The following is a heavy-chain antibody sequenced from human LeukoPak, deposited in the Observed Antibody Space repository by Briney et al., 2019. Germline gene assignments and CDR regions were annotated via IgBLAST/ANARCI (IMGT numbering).Heavy chain of an antibody. V-gene: IGHV3-30*02. J-gene: IGHJ4*02. CDR3: AKAPVTTCRGAFCYPFDY. D-gene: IGHD2-15*01. CDR1: GFTFSSNG. CDR2: IQYDGSKK. Sequence: HPGGSLRLSCVASGFTFSSNGMHWVRQAPGKGLEWVTFIQYDGSKKYYADSVKGRFTISRDNSKNTLFLQMNRLRPEDAAVYYCAKAPVTTCRGAFCYPFDYWGLGTLVTVSS.